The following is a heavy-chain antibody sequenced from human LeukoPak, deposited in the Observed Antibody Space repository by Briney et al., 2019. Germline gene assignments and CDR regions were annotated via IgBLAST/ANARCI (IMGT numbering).Heavy chain of an antibody. D-gene: IGHD3-3*01. CDR3: AKENFFGVVINPSLVW. J-gene: IGHJ4*02. CDR2: IRYDGSNK. CDR1: GFTFSSYG. Sequence: GGSLRLSCAASGFTFSSYGMHWVRQAPGKGLEWVAFIRYDGSNKYYADSVKGRFTISRDNSKNTLYLQMNSLRAEDTAVYYCAKENFFGVVINPSLVWGGQGTLVTVSS. V-gene: IGHV3-30*02.